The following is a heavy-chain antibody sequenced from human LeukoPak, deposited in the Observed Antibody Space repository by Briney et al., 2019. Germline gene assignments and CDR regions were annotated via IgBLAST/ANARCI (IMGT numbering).Heavy chain of an antibody. Sequence: SETLPLTCTVSGASISSGEYYWSWIRQPAGKGLEWIGRIYTSGSTNYNPSLKSRVTISVDTSKNQFSLKLSSVTAADTAMYYCAREAYDVLTSDWFDPWGQGTLVTVSS. V-gene: IGHV4-61*02. J-gene: IGHJ5*02. CDR1: GASISSGEYY. CDR2: IYTSGST. CDR3: AREAYDVLTSDWFDP. D-gene: IGHD3-9*01.